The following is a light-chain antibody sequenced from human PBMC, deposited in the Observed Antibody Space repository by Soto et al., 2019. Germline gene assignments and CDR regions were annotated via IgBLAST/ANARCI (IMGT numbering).Light chain of an antibody. CDR3: MQALQTHYG. Sequence: DIVMTQSPLSLPVTPGEPASISCRSSQSLLHSNGYNYLDWYLQKPGQSPQLLIYLGSNRASGVPDRFSGSGSGTDFTLKISRVEAEDVGVYYCMQALQTHYGFGQGTKLEIK. J-gene: IGKJ2*03. V-gene: IGKV2-28*01. CDR1: QSLLHSNGYNY. CDR2: LGS.